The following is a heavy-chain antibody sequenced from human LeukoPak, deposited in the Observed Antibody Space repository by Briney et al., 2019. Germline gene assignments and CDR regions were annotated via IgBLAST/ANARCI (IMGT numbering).Heavy chain of an antibody. V-gene: IGHV1-46*01. D-gene: IGHD5-18*01. CDR3: ARVKIRGYSYEDYYGMDV. J-gene: IGHJ6*02. CDR2: INPSGGST. Sequence: ASVTVSCKASGYTFTSYYMHWVRQAPGQGLEWMGIINPSGGSTTYAQKFQGRVTMTRATSTSPVSMELSTLRSEDTAVYYCARVKIRGYSYEDYYGMDVWGQGTTVTVSS. CDR1: GYTFTSYY.